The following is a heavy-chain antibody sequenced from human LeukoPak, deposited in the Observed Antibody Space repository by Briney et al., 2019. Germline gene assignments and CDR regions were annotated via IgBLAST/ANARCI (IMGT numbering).Heavy chain of an antibody. CDR1: GFTFSSYD. D-gene: IGHD3-22*01. J-gene: IGHJ4*02. Sequence: AGGSLRLSCAASGFTFSSYDMHWVRQAPGKGLAWVAVIWYDVSNKYYADSVKARFTISRDNSKNTLYLQMNSLRAEDTAVYYCARDTPYYYDSSGPDYWGQGTLVTVSS. V-gene: IGHV3-33*01. CDR2: IWYDVSNK. CDR3: ARDTPYYYDSSGPDY.